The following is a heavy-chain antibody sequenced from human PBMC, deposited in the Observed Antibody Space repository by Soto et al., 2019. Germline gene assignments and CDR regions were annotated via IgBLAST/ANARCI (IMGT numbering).Heavy chain of an antibody. CDR2: ISGSGGST. Sequence: GGSLRLSCAASGFTFSSYAMSWVRQAPGKGLEWVSAISGSGGSTYYADSVKGRFTISRDNSKNTLYLQMNSLRAEDTAVYYCAKVRGLLAYCGGDCYDAFDIWGQGTMVTVSS. V-gene: IGHV3-23*01. CDR3: AKVRGLLAYCGGDCYDAFDI. D-gene: IGHD2-21*02. J-gene: IGHJ3*02. CDR1: GFTFSSYA.